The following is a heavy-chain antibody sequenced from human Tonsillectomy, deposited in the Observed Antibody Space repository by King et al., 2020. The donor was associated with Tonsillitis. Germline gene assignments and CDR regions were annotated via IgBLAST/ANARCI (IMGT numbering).Heavy chain of an antibody. CDR1: GGSISSGIYY. V-gene: IGHV4-61*02. J-gene: IGHJ5*02. CDR2: IYTSGTS. D-gene: IGHD3-10*01. Sequence: VQLQESGPGLVKPSQTLSLTCTVSGGSISSGIYYWSWIRQPAGKGLEWIGRIYTSGTSNYNPSLKSRVTISIDTSKNQFSLKLSSVTAADTAVYYCAREYYKYSFDPWGQGTLVTVSS. CDR3: AREYYKYSFDP.